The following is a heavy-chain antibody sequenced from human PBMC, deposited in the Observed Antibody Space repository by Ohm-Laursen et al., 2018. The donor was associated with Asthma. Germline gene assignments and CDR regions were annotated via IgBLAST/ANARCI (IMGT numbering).Heavy chain of an antibody. Sequence: SLRLSCAASGFTFSSYGMHWVRQAPGKGLELVAVISFHGLNQYYPDSVKGRFTISRDNSKNTLYLQMNSLRAEDTAVYYCARVRFGTSDGYNFFDYWGQGTLVTVSS. CDR2: ISFHGLNQ. CDR3: ARVRFGTSDGYNFFDY. D-gene: IGHD5-24*01. CDR1: GFTFSSYG. V-gene: IGHV3-30*03. J-gene: IGHJ4*02.